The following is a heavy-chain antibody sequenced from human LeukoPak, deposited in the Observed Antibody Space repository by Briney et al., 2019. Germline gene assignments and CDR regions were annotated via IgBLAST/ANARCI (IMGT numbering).Heavy chain of an antibody. V-gene: IGHV4-39*07. D-gene: IGHD3-22*01. Sequence: SETLSLTCTVSGGSISSYYWGWIRQPPGKGLEWIGSISYSGSTYYNPSLKSRVTISVDTSKNQFSLKLSSVTAADTAVYFCARGPYSYDSSGAFDIWGQGTMVTVSS. CDR3: ARGPYSYDSSGAFDI. J-gene: IGHJ3*02. CDR2: ISYSGST. CDR1: GGSISSYY.